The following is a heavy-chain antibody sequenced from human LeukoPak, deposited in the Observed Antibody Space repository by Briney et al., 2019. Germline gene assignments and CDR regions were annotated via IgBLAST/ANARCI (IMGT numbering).Heavy chain of an antibody. J-gene: IGHJ5*02. CDR2: ISGGGGTT. D-gene: IGHD4-11*01. Sequence: PGGSLRLSCAASGFIFSESAMNWVRQAPGKGLEWVSAISGGGGTTHYADSVKGRFAVSRDNSKNILYLQMTNLRHEDTALYYCAKDRYSNYGNWFDPWGQGTQVTVIS. CDR1: GFIFSESA. V-gene: IGHV3-23*01. CDR3: AKDRYSNYGNWFDP.